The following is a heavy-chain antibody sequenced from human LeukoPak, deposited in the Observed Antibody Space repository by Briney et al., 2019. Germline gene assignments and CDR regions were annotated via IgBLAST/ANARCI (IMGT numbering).Heavy chain of an antibody. D-gene: IGHD3-10*01. J-gene: IGHJ6*02. CDR2: IYYSGST. CDR3: ARDLSEEYPPQLYGSGPRPYYYGMDV. V-gene: IGHV4-39*07. Sequence: SETLSLTCTVSGGSISSSSYYWGWIRQPPGKGLEWIGSIYYSGSTYYNPSLKSRVTISVDTSKNQFSLKLSSVTAADTAVYYCARDLSEEYPPQLYGSGPRPYYYGMDVWGQGTTVTVSS. CDR1: GGSISSSSYY.